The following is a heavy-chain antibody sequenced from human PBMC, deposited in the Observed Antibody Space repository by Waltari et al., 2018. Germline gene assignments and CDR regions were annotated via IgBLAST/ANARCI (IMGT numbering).Heavy chain of an antibody. Sequence: EVQLVESGGGLVQPGGSLRLSCTASGVTSTRAYMHSVRQAPGKGLVWVSHINSDGSTTRYADSVKGRFTISRDKAGTTVYLQMNSLRVEDTALYFCAREVHDFDTWGQGTMVTVSS. J-gene: IGHJ3*02. V-gene: IGHV3-74*01. CDR2: INSDGSTT. CDR3: AREVHDFDT. CDR1: GVTSTRAY.